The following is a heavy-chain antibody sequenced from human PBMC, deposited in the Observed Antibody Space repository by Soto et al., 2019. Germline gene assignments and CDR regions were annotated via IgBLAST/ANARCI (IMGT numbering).Heavy chain of an antibody. CDR1: GYTFTGYY. J-gene: IGHJ6*02. Sequence: QVQLVQSGAEVKKPGASVKVSCKASGYTFTGYYMHWVRQAPGQGLEWMGWINPNSGDTNYAQKFQGRVTMTRDTSISTAYMELSRLRSDDTAVYYCAREWLLTSAYYYYGMDVWGQGTTVTVSS. D-gene: IGHD3-22*01. CDR2: INPNSGDT. CDR3: AREWLLTSAYYYYGMDV. V-gene: IGHV1-2*02.